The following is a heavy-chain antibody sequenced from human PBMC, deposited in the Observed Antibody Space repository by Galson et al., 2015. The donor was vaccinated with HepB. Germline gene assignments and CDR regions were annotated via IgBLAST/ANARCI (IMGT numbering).Heavy chain of an antibody. CDR3: ARGSLMARFDP. CDR1: GLTFSAYA. CDR2: ISKSGGTT. V-gene: IGHV3-23*01. Sequence: SLRLSCAASGLTFSAYAMSWVRQAPGKGLEWVSSISKSGGTTYYADSVKGRFTISRDNSKNTLSLQMNSLKAEDTALYYCARGSLMARFDPWGQGTLVTVSS. D-gene: IGHD5-24*01. J-gene: IGHJ5*02.